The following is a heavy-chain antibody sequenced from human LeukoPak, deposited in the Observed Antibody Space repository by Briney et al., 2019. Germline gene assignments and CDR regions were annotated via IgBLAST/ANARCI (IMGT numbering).Heavy chain of an antibody. CDR2: IHYSGST. CDR3: ARDTSGSHRGGAFDY. V-gene: IGHV4-61*01. J-gene: IGHJ4*02. Sequence: SETLSLTCTVSGGSISSSSYFWSWIRQPPGKGLEWIGYIHYSGSTNYNPSLKSRVTISVDTSKDQFSLKLSSVTAADTAVYYCARDTSGSHRGGAFDYWGQGTLVTVSS. D-gene: IGHD1-26*01. CDR1: GGSISSSSYF.